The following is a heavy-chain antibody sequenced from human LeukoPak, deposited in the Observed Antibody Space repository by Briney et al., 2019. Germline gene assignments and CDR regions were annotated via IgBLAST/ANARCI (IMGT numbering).Heavy chain of an antibody. V-gene: IGHV3-23*01. CDR2: ISGSVGST. Sequence: GGSLRLSCAASGFTFSSYDMSWVRQAPGKGLEWVSAISGSVGSTYYADSVKGRFTISRDNSKNTLYLQMNSLRAEDTAVYYCAKVSYLGPGLFGRYSGYDFPLDYWGQGTLVTVSS. D-gene: IGHD5-12*01. J-gene: IGHJ4*02. CDR1: GFTFSSYD. CDR3: AKVSYLGPGLFGRYSGYDFPLDY.